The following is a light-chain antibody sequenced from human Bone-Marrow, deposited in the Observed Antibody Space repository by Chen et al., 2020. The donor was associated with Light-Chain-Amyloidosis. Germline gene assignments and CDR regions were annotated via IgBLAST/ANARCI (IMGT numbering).Light chain of an antibody. V-gene: IGLV2-23*01. Sequence: QSALTQPASVAGSVGQSITISCTGTSTDVGHYNLFSWYQQHPGEAPKLMIYEDSERPSGVSNRFSGTKSGNTASLTISGLQTEDQADYYCCSSSDTDTLIFGTGTRLTVL. CDR2: EDS. CDR3: CSSSDTDTLI. J-gene: IGLJ2*01. CDR1: STDVGHYNL.